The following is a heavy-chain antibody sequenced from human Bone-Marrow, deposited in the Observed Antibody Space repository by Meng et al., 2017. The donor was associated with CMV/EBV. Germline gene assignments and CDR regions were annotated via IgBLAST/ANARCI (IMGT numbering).Heavy chain of an antibody. J-gene: IGHJ4*02. CDR2: ISYDGSNK. CDR3: ASDGVLVEIPSY. Sequence: GGSLRLSCAASGFTFSSYWMHWVRQAPGKGLEWVAVISYDGSNKYYADSVKGRFTISRDNSKNTLFLQMNSLRADDTAVYYCASDGVLVEIPSYWGQGMLVTVSS. D-gene: IGHD5-24*01. CDR1: GFTFSSYW. V-gene: IGHV3-30-3*01.